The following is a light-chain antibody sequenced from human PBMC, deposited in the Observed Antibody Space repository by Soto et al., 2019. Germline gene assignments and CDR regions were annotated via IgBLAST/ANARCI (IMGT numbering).Light chain of an antibody. CDR2: AAS. J-gene: IGKJ4*01. Sequence: DIQMTQSPSSLSSSLGDRVTITWRASQSISTYLNWYQQKPGKAPKLLSYAASSLQSGVPSRFSGSGSGTDFTLTISSLNTEDFATYFCQQSHTPTLTFGGGAKVDIK. V-gene: IGKV1-39*01. CDR1: QSISTY. CDR3: QQSHTPTLT.